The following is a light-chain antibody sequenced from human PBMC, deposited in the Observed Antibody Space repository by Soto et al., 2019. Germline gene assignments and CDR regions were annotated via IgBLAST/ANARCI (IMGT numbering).Light chain of an antibody. CDR1: QSISSTL. Sequence: EIELTQSPGTRSLSPVERATLSFRASQSISSTLLAWYQQKTGQAPRLLIYSSSIRATGIPDRFSGSGSGTDFTLTISSLEPEDFAVYYCQQYGSSLITFGQGTRLEIK. CDR3: QQYGSSLIT. J-gene: IGKJ5*01. CDR2: SSS. V-gene: IGKV3-20*01.